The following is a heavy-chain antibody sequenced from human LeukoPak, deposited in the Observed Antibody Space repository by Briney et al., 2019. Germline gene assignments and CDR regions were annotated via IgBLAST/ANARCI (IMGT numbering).Heavy chain of an antibody. CDR2: INHSGST. J-gene: IGHJ4*02. Sequence: SETLSLTCAVYGGSFSGYYRSWIRQPPGKGLEWIGEINHSGSTNYNPSLKSRVTISVGTSKNQFSLKLSSVTAADTAVYYCAGSYPSSTSCYDYWGQGTLVTVSS. CDR3: AGSYPSSTSCYDY. V-gene: IGHV4-34*01. D-gene: IGHD2-2*01. CDR1: GGSFSGYY.